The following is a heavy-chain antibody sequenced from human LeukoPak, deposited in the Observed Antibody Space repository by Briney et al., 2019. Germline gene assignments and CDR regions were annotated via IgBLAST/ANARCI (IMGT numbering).Heavy chain of an antibody. Sequence: PGGSLRLSCAASGFKFSRFWMNWVRQAPRRGLERVSYMSSSSSTIYYADSVKGRFTISRDNAKNSLYLQMNSLRDEDTAVFYCARENPGGDAFDIWGQGTMVTVSS. CDR1: GFKFSRFW. J-gene: IGHJ3*02. D-gene: IGHD1-14*01. V-gene: IGHV3-48*02. CDR2: MSSSSSTI. CDR3: ARENPGGDAFDI.